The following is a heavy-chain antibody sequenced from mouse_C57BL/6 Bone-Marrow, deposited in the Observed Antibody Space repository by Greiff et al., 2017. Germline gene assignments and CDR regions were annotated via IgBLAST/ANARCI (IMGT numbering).Heavy chain of an antibody. J-gene: IGHJ4*01. CDR1: GFTFSDFY. D-gene: IGHD3-1*01. Sequence: EVQGVESGGGLVQSGRSLRLSCATSGFTFSDFYMEWVRQAPGKGLEWIAASRNKANDYTTEYSASVKGRFIVSRDTSQSILYLQMNALRAEDTAIYYCARDAGISGGYAMDYWGQGTSVTVSS. CDR2: SRNKANDYTT. V-gene: IGHV7-1*01. CDR3: ARDAGISGGYAMDY.